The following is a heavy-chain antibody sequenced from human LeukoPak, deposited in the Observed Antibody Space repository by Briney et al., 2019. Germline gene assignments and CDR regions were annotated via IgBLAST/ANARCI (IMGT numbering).Heavy chain of an antibody. Sequence: ASVKVSCKASGYTFTRYALHWVRQAPGQRLEWMGWINAGNGNTKYSQKFQGRVTITRDTSASTAYMELSSLRSEDTAVYYCAREKAPDLHFDYWGQGTLVTVSS. CDR2: INAGNGNT. J-gene: IGHJ4*02. V-gene: IGHV1-3*01. CDR3: AREKAPDLHFDY. CDR1: GYTFTRYA.